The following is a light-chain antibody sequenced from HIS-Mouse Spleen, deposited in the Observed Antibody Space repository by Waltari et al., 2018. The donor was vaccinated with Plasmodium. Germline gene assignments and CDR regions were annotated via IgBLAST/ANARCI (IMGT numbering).Light chain of an antibody. J-gene: IGKJ2*01. V-gene: IGKV4-1*01. CDR2: LAS. Sequence: DIVMTQSPDSLAVSLGERATINCKSSQSVLYSSNNKNHLAWYQQKPGQPPKLLIYLASTRESGVPDRFSGSGSGTDFTLTISSLQAEDVAVYYCQQYYSTPPYTFGQGTKLEIK. CDR1: QSVLYSSNNKNH. CDR3: QQYYSTPPYT.